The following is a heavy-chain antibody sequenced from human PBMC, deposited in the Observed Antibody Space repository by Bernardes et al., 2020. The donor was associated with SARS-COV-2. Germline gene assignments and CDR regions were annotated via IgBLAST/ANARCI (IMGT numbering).Heavy chain of an antibody. CDR1: GFTFSSYS. D-gene: IGHD3-10*01. J-gene: IGHJ6*02. CDR3: ARDYGRITMVRGVVTYQYYGMDV. CDR2: ISSDSKTI. Sequence: GSLRLPCAASGFTFSSYSMNWVRQAPGKGLEWVSYISSDSKTIHHADPVKGRFIISRDNARSSLYLQMDSLRAEDTAVYYCARDYGRITMVRGVVTYQYYGMDVWGQGTTVTVSS. V-gene: IGHV3-48*01.